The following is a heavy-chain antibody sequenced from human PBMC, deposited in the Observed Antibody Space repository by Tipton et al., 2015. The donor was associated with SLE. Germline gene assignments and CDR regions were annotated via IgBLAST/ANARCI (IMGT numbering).Heavy chain of an antibody. D-gene: IGHD6-13*01. CDR3: ARRWDTSTWDY. CDR2: IHHSGRT. J-gene: IGHJ4*02. CDR1: GVSISNYY. V-gene: IGHV4-59*04. Sequence: TLSLTCYVTGVSISNYYWTWIRQSPGKGLEWIANIHHSGRTYYNPSLTSRVTISMDTSKNQFSLKLSSVTAADTAFYYCARRWDTSTWDYWGQGTLVSVSS.